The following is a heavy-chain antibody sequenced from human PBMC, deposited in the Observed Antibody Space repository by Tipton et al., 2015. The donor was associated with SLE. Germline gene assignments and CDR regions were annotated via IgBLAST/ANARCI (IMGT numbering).Heavy chain of an antibody. Sequence: SLRLSCAASGFTFSSYWMSWVRQAPGKGLEWVAFIRYDGSNKYYADSVKGRFTISRDNSKNTLYLQMNSLRAEDTAVYYCAKGSADTAMLWSVVGGAFDIWGQGTMVTVSS. D-gene: IGHD5-18*01. CDR3: AKGSADTAMLWSVVGGAFDI. CDR1: GFTFSSYW. J-gene: IGHJ3*02. CDR2: IRYDGSNK. V-gene: IGHV3-30*02.